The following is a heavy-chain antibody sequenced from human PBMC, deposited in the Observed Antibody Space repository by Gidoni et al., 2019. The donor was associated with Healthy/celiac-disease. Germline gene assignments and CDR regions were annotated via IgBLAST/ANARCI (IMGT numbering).Heavy chain of an antibody. CDR1: GYSISSGYY. CDR2: IYHSGST. V-gene: IGHV4-38-2*01. CDR3: AYYYGSGSYYKEPYYFDY. D-gene: IGHD3-10*01. Sequence: QVQLQESGPGLVKPSETLSLTCAVSGYSISSGYYWGWIRQPPGKGLEWIGSIYHSGSTYYNPSLKSRVTISVDTSKNQFSLKLSSVTAADTAVYYCAYYYGSGSYYKEPYYFDYWGQGTLVTVSS. J-gene: IGHJ4*02.